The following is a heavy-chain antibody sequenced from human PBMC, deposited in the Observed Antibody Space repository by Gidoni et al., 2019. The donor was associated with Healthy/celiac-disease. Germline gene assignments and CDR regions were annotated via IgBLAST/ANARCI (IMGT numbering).Heavy chain of an antibody. D-gene: IGHD3-22*01. J-gene: IGHJ4*02. CDR1: GFTFSSYA. CDR3: AKDPTDYDSSGYYSPFDY. CDR2: ISGSGGST. V-gene: IGHV3-23*01. Sequence: EVQLLESGGGLVQPGGSLRLSCAASGFTFSSYALSGVRQAPGKGLEWVSAISGSGGSTDYADSVKGRFTISRDNSKNTLYLQMNSLRAEDTAVYYCAKDPTDYDSSGYYSPFDYWGQGTLVTVSS.